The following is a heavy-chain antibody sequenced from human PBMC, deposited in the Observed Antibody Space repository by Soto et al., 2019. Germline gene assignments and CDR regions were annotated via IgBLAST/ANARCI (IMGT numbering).Heavy chain of an antibody. CDR1: GFMFSSHG. Sequence: QVQLVESGGGVVQPGRSLRLSCAASGFMFSSHGMHWIRQAPGKGLEWVAVIWYDGSNKYYADSVKGRFIISRDNSKNTIYLQMNSLRVEDTAVYYCGPDTLDYWGQGTLVTVSS. V-gene: IGHV3-33*01. CDR3: GPDTLDY. J-gene: IGHJ4*02. CDR2: IWYDGSNK.